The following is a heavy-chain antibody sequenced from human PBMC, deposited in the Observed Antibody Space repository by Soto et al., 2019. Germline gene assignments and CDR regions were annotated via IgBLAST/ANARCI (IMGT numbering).Heavy chain of an antibody. V-gene: IGHV3-48*01. J-gene: IGHJ6*03. D-gene: IGHD3-3*01. Sequence: GGSLRLSCAASGFTFSSYSMNWVRQAPGKGLEWVSYISSSSSTIYYADSVKGRFTISRDNAKNSLYLQMNSLRAEDTAVYYCARDGRLDGVDDFWSGYQTLYYYYYYMDVWGKGTTVTVSS. CDR1: GFTFSSYS. CDR2: ISSSSSTI. CDR3: ARDGRLDGVDDFWSGYQTLYYYYYYMDV.